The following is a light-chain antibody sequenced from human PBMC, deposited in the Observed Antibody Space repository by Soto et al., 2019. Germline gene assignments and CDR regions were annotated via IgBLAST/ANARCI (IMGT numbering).Light chain of an antibody. CDR3: SSYTSSSTLYV. CDR2: DVS. Sequence: QSALTRPASVSGSPGQSITISCTGTSSDVGGYNYVSWYQQHPGKAPKLMIYDVSNRPSGVSNRFSGSKSGNTDSLTISGIQADDEDDHDWSSYTSSSTLYVFGPGTKLTVL. J-gene: IGLJ1*01. V-gene: IGLV2-14*01. CDR1: SSDVGGYNY.